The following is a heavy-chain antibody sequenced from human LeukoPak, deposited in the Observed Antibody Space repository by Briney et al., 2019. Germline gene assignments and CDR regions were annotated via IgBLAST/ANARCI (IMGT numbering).Heavy chain of an antibody. J-gene: IGHJ4*02. CDR2: ISSSSSYI. D-gene: IGHD2-15*01. V-gene: IGHV3-21*01. CDR1: GFTFSSHS. Sequence: PGGSLRLSCAASGFTFSSHSMNWVRQAPGKGLEWVSSISSSSSYIYYADSVKGRFTISRDNAKNSLYLQMNSLRAEDTAVYYCANSRTARKDFDYWGQGTLVTVSS. CDR3: ANSRTARKDFDY.